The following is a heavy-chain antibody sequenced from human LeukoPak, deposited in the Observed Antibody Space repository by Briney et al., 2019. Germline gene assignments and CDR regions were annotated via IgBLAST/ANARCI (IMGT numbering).Heavy chain of an antibody. D-gene: IGHD3-3*01. CDR1: GFTFSSYA. CDR3: AKDIYDFWNGNGGGFDP. J-gene: IGHJ5*02. Sequence: GGSLRLSCAASGFTFSSYAMSWVRQAPGKGLEWVSAISGSGGSTYYADSVKGRFTISRDNSKNTLYLQMNSLRAEDTAVYYCAKDIYDFWNGNGGGFDPWGQGTLVTVSS. V-gene: IGHV3-23*01. CDR2: ISGSGGST.